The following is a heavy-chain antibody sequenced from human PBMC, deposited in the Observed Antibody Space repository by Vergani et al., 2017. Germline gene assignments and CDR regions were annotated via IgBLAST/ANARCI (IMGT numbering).Heavy chain of an antibody. J-gene: IGHJ3*02. CDR2: IYTSGST. CDR3: ARSGAWYSSGRYAFDI. D-gene: IGHD6-19*01. Sequence: QVQLQESGPGLVKPSQTLSLTCTVSGGSISSGSYYWSWIRQPAGKGLEWIGRIYTSGSTHYNPSLKSRVTISVDTSKNQFSLKLSSVTAADTAVYYCARSGAWYSSGRYAFDIWGQGTMVTVSS. V-gene: IGHV4-61*02. CDR1: GGSISSGSYY.